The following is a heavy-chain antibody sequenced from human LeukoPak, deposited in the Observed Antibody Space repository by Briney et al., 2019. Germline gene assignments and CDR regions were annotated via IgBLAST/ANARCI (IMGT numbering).Heavy chain of an antibody. CDR2: IYYNEKT. V-gene: IGHV4-59*02. CDR1: GASVSSYY. CDR3: ARGYCRYAICPVFPS. J-gene: IGHJ5*02. D-gene: IGHD2-15*01. Sequence: SETLSLTYTVSGASVSSYYWNWVRQTPGKGLEWIGYIYYNEKTDYGPSLKSRVTMSLDTSKNQFSLKLSSVTAADTGVYYCARGYCRYAICPVFPSWGQGTLVTVSS.